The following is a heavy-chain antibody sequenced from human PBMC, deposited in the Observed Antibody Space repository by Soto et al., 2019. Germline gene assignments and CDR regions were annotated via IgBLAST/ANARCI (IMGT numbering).Heavy chain of an antibody. CDR3: ARAITIFGVVLGYYGMDV. CDR1: GGTFSSYA. CDR2: IIPIFGTA. D-gene: IGHD3-3*01. Sequence: SVKVSCKASGGTFSSYAISWVRQAPGQGLEWMGGIIPIFGTANYAQKFQGRVTITADESTSTAYMELSSLRSEDTAVYYCARAITIFGVVLGYYGMDVWGQGTTVTVSS. J-gene: IGHJ6*02. V-gene: IGHV1-69*13.